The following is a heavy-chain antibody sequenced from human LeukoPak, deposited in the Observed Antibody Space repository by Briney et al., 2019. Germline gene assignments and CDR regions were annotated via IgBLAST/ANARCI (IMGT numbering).Heavy chain of an antibody. Sequence: GFNLNSVGLGGVRMIQKKGLDWVSAISGSGGSTYYADSVKGRFTISRDNSKNTLYLQMNSLRAEDTAVYYCARDPLVDYDSSGYFSPADWFDPWGQGTLVTVSS. CDR2: ISGSGGST. CDR1: GFNLNSVG. J-gene: IGHJ5*02. D-gene: IGHD3-22*01. V-gene: IGHV3-23*01. CDR3: ARDPLVDYDSSGYFSPADWFDP.